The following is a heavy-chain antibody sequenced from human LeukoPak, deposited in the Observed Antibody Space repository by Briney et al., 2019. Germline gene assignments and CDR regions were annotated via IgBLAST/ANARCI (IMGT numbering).Heavy chain of an antibody. CDR3: ARDVAIWFGEYYDI. J-gene: IGHJ3*02. CDR2: INWNGGST. V-gene: IGHV3-20*04. CDR1: GFIFSNAW. D-gene: IGHD3-10*01. Sequence: GGSLRLSCAASGFIFSNAWMSWVRQAPGKGLEWVSGINWNGGSTGYADSVKGRFTISRDNAKNSLYLQMNSLRAEDTALYYCARDVAIWFGEYYDIWGQGTMVTVSS.